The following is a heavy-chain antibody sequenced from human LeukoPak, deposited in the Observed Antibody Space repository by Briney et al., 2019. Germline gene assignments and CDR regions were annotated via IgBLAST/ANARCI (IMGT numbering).Heavy chain of an antibody. CDR1: GFTFDDYA. J-gene: IGHJ4*02. CDR2: ISWNSGSI. V-gene: IGHV3-9*01. D-gene: IGHD6-25*01. Sequence: PGGSLRLSCAASGFTFDDYAMHWVRQAPGKGLEWVSGISWNSGSIGYADSVKGRFTISRDNAKNSLYLQMNSLRAEDTALYYCARTFLVGAGSGDTFGYWGQGTLVTVSS. CDR3: ARTFLVGAGSGDTFGY.